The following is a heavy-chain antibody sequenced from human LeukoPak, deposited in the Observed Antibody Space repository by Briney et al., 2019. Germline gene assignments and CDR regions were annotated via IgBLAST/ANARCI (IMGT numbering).Heavy chain of an antibody. V-gene: IGHV1-69*04. CDR2: IIPILGIA. D-gene: IGHD3-10*01. CDR1: GGTFSSYA. CDR3: ARSAVLGGSGSYYQGEFDY. Sequence: SVKVSCKASGGTFSSYAISWVRQAPGQGLEWMGRIIPILGIANYAQKFQGRVTITADKSTSTAYMELSSLRSEDTAVYYCARSAVLGGSGSYYQGEFDYWGQGTLVTVSS. J-gene: IGHJ4*02.